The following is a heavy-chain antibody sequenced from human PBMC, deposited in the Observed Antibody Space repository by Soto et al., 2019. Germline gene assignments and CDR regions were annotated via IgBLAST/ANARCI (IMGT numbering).Heavy chain of an antibody. V-gene: IGHV1-2*02. J-gene: IGHJ6*02. Sequence: QVQLVQSGAEMKEPGDSVRVSCEASGYTFTSYYIHWVRQAPGQGIEWMGWINPKFGDTTYAQDFQGRVSMTRDMSISTVYMELSRLTSEDTAIYYCARNMDYYYGPGSGNGHGFWGQGTTVTVFS. D-gene: IGHD3-10*01. CDR2: INPKFGDT. CDR3: ARNMDYYYGPGSGNGHGF. CDR1: GYTFTSYY.